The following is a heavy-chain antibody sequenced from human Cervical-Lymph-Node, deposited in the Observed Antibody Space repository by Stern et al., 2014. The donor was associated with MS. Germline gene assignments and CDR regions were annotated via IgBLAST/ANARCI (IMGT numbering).Heavy chain of an antibody. CDR1: GFNFGIYS. Sequence: EVHLVESGGGLVQPGGSLRLSCAPSGFNFGIYSMIWVRQAPGQGLEWVSYISHTGATIYYADSVQGRFTISRDKADNSLNLQMNSLRSEDTAVYFCAREKYYYEDSGYNEGPLDYWGQGTLVTVSS. V-gene: IGHV3-48*01. D-gene: IGHD3-22*01. J-gene: IGHJ4*02. CDR3: AREKYYYEDSGYNEGPLDY. CDR2: ISHTGATI.